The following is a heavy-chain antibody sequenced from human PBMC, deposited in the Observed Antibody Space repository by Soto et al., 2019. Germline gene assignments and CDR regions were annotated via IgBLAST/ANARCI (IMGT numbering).Heavy chain of an antibody. Sequence: HPGGSLRLSCAASGFTFSSYDMHWVRQATGKGLEWVSAIGTAGDTYYPGSVKGRFTISRENPKNSLYLQMNSLRAEDTAVYYCARAADWLAYDAFDIWGQGTMVTVSS. J-gene: IGHJ3*02. CDR2: IGTAGDT. V-gene: IGHV3-13*01. CDR3: ARAADWLAYDAFDI. D-gene: IGHD3-9*01. CDR1: GFTFSSYD.